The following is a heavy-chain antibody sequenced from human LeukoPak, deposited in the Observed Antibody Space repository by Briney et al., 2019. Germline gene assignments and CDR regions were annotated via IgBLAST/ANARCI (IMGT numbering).Heavy chain of an antibody. CDR3: ASAFSPFGGVI. CDR1: GGSISSGDYY. Sequence: SETLSLTCTVSGGSISSGDYYWSWIRQPPGKGLEWIGYIYYSGSTYYNPSLKSRVTISVDTSKNQFSLKLSSVTAADTAVDYCASAFSPFGGVIWGQGTLVTVSS. V-gene: IGHV4-30-4*01. J-gene: IGHJ1*01. D-gene: IGHD3-16*01. CDR2: IYYSGST.